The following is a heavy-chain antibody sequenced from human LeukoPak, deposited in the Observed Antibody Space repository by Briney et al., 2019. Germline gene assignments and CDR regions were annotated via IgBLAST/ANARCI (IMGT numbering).Heavy chain of an antibody. CDR1: GFTFDDYA. Sequence: PGRSLRLSCAASGFTFDDYAMHWVRQAPGKGLEWVSLISGDGGSTYYADSVKGRFTISRDNSKNSLYLQMNSLRTEDTALYYCAKEGVYGDYYYYMDVWGKGTTVTVSS. D-gene: IGHD4-17*01. CDR3: AKEGVYGDYYYYMDV. J-gene: IGHJ6*03. CDR2: ISGDGGST. V-gene: IGHV3-43*02.